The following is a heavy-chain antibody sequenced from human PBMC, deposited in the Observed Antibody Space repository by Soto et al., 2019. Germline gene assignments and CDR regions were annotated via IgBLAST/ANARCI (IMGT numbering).Heavy chain of an antibody. J-gene: IGHJ3*02. CDR2: IYYSGST. D-gene: IGHD3-10*01. V-gene: IGHV4-30-4*01. Sequence: SETLSLTCAVSGGSISSNNWWCFVHQPPGKGLEWIGYIYYSGSTYYNPSLKSRVTISVDTSKNQFSLKLSSVTAADTAVYYCAREEPRYGSGSDAFDIWGQGTMVTVSS. CDR3: AREEPRYGSGSDAFDI. CDR1: GGSISSNNW.